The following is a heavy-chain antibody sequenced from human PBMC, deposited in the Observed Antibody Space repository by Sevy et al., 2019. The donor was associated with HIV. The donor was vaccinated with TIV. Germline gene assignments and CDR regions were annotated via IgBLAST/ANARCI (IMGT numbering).Heavy chain of an antibody. CDR3: ARDPIDYGDQEPYYYYGMDV. D-gene: IGHD4-17*01. CDR2: ISYDGCNK. CDR1: GFTFSSYA. V-gene: IGHV3-30-3*01. J-gene: IGHJ6*02. Sequence: GGSLRLSCAASGFTFSSYAMHWVRQAPGKGLEWVAVISYDGCNKYYADSVKGRFTISRDNSKNTLYLQMNSLRAEDTAVYYCARDPIDYGDQEPYYYYGMDVWGQGTTVTVSS.